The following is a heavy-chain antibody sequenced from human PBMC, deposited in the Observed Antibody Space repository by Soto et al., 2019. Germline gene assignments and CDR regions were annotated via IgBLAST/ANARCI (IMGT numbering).Heavy chain of an antibody. D-gene: IGHD3-22*01. CDR1: GGTFSSYA. J-gene: IGHJ6*02. Sequence: QVQLVQSGAEVKKPGSSVKVSCKASGGTFSSYAISWVRQAPGQGLEWMGGIIPIFGTANYAQKFQGRVTITADESTSPAYMELSSLRSEDTAVYYCATTMIVVVDYYYGMDVWGQGTTVTVSS. CDR3: ATTMIVVVDYYYGMDV. V-gene: IGHV1-69*01. CDR2: IIPIFGTA.